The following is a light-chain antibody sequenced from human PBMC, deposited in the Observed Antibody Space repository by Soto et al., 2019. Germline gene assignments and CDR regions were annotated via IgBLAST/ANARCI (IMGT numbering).Light chain of an antibody. CDR3: QHYDAYSTWT. CDR1: QSISSY. Sequence: DIQMTQSPSSLSASVGDRVTITCRASQSISSYLNWYQQKPGKAPKLLIYAASSLQSGVPSRFSGSGSGTDFTLTISNLQPDDFATYYCQHYDAYSTWTFGQGTKVDIK. V-gene: IGKV1-39*01. CDR2: AAS. J-gene: IGKJ1*01.